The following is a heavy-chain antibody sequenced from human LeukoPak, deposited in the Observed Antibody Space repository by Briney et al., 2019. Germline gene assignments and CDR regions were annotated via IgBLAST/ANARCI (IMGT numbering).Heavy chain of an antibody. J-gene: IGHJ4*02. D-gene: IGHD3-22*01. CDR1: GFTFSSYA. CDR2: ISGSGDNT. CDR3: AKGSYYDSSGSFYFDY. Sequence: PGGSLRLSCAASGFTFSSYAMSWVRQAPGKGLEWVSGISGSGDNTYYADSVKGRFTISRDNSKTTLYVQVNSLGTEDTAAYYCAKGSYYDSSGSFYFDYWGQGTLVTVSP. V-gene: IGHV3-23*01.